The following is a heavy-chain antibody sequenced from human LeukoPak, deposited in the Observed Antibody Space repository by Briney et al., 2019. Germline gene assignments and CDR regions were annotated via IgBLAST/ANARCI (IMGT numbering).Heavy chain of an antibody. CDR2: IYYSGST. CDR1: GGSISSYY. V-gene: IGHV4-59*08. J-gene: IGHJ4*02. Sequence: SETLSLTCTVSGGSISSYYWSWIRQPPGKGLEWIGYIYYSGSTNYNPSLESRVTISVDTSKNQFSLKLSSVTAAGTAVYYCARASGSGSYYSVGYWGQGTLVTVSS. D-gene: IGHD3-10*01. CDR3: ARASGSGSYYSVGY.